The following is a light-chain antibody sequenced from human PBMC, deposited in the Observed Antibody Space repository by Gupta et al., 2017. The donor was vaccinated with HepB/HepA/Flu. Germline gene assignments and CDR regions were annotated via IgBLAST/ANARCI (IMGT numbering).Light chain of an antibody. CDR2: DVS. J-gene: IGLJ1*01. V-gene: IGLV2-14*01. CDR1: SSDIGTHNY. Sequence: QSALTQPASVSGSPGQSITISSTGTSSDIGTHNYVSWYQQNPGKAPKLIIHDVSDRPSGVSNRFSGSKSGNTASLTISGLQAEDEADYYCCSSSSSSTLYVFGTGTEVTVL. CDR3: CSSSSSSTLYV.